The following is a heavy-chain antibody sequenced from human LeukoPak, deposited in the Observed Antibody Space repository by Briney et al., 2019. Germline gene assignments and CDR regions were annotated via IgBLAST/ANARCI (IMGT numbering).Heavy chain of an antibody. J-gene: IGHJ5*02. CDR3: ARDSALVRGAPHLLTA. CDR1: GFTFSSSW. V-gene: IGHV3-7*05. CDR2: IKPDGSET. D-gene: IGHD3-10*01. Sequence: GGSLRLSCAASGFTFSSSWMIWVRQAPGKGLEWVANIKPDGSETYYVDSVKGRFTISRDNAKNSLFLQMNSLRADDTAVYYCARDSALVRGAPHLLTAWGQGTLVSVSS.